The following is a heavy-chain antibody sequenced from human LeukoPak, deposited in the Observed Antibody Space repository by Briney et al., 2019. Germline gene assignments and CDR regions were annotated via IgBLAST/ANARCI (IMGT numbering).Heavy chain of an antibody. CDR3: TKDPNGDYVGAFDP. V-gene: IGHV3-23*01. D-gene: IGHD4-17*01. J-gene: IGHJ5*02. CDR1: GFTFNPFA. Sequence: GGSLRLSCAASGFTFNPFAMTWVRQAPGKGLEWVSSITGTHYTTYNTDSVKGRFTISRDNSKNTLYLQMNSLRADDTAVYYCTKDPNGDYVGAFDPWGQGTLVTVSS. CDR2: ITGTHYTT.